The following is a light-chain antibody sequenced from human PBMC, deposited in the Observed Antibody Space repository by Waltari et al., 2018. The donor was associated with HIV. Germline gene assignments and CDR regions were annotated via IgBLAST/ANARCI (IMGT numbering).Light chain of an antibody. CDR1: QSISTW. J-gene: IGKJ3*01. CDR3: QQYHTFTFT. V-gene: IGKV1-5*03. CDR2: KSS. Sequence: DIQLTQSPSTMSASVGDRVTITCRASQSISTWLAWQQQKPGKAPKLLIYKSSTLDGGVPSRFSGRGSGTEFTLTISGLQPDEFATYYCQQYHTFTFTFGPGTVVVVK.